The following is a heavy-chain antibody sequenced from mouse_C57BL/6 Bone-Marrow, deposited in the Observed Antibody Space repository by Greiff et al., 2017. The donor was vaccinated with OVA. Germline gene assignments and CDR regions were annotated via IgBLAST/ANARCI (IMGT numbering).Heavy chain of an antibody. Sequence: EVQRVESGGGLVQPGGSLKLSCAASGFTFSDYYMYWVRQTPEKRLEWVAYISNGGGSTYYPDTVKGRFTISRDNAKNTLYLQMSRLKSEDTAMYYCARRDGYYLAYWGQGTLVTVSA. D-gene: IGHD2-3*01. CDR3: ARRDGYYLAY. V-gene: IGHV5-12*01. CDR2: ISNGGGST. J-gene: IGHJ3*01. CDR1: GFTFSDYY.